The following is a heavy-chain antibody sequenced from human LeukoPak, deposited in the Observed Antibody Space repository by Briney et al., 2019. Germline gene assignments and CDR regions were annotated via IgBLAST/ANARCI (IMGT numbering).Heavy chain of an antibody. CDR1: GYTFTSYD. V-gene: IGHV1-8*01. Sequence: ASVKVSCKASGYTFTSYDINWVRQATGQGLEWMGWMNPNGGNTGYAQKFQGRVTMTRNTSISTAYMELSSLRSEDTAVYYCARGKARDGYNYPGIFDYWGQGTLVTVSS. J-gene: IGHJ4*02. CDR3: ARGKARDGYNYPGIFDY. CDR2: MNPNGGNT. D-gene: IGHD5-24*01.